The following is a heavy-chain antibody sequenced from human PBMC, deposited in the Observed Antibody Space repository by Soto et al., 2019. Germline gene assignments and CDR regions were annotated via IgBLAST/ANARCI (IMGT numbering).Heavy chain of an antibody. CDR3: ASPQGAHLNYFYGMDV. V-gene: IGHV3-30-3*01. Sequence: QVQLVESGGGVVQPGRSLRLSCAASGFTFSSFVMHWVRQAPGKGLEWVAFIAYDGSNKHYADSLKGRFTISRDNSNNTLYLQMNSLRVEDTAVYYCASPQGAHLNYFYGMDVWGQGTTVTVSS. CDR2: IAYDGSNK. CDR1: GFTFSSFV. J-gene: IGHJ6*02.